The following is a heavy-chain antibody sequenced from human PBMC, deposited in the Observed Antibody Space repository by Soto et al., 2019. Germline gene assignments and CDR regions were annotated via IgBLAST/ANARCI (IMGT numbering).Heavy chain of an antibody. Sequence: SETLSLTCTVSGGSIRTVSFCTWIRQPPGKGLEWIGYIPYSRSANYNPSLKSRGRILACTSKNQFSLKLTSVTAAVTAVYYCARENGFCSGGDCYLYALDVWGQGTTVT. CDR2: IPYSRSA. J-gene: IGHJ6*02. CDR3: ARENGFCSGGDCYLYALDV. V-gene: IGHV4-59*01. D-gene: IGHD2-15*01. CDR1: GGSIRTVSF.